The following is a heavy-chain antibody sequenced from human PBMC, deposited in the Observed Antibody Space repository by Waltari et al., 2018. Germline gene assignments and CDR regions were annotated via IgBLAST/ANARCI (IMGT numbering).Heavy chain of an antibody. CDR3: AKDVNYDFWSGYYLGVRGDAFDI. Sequence: EVQLLESGGGLVQPGGSLRLSCAASGFTFSSYAMSWVRQAPGKGLEWVSAISGSGGSTYYADSLKGRFTIARDNSKNTLYLQMNSLRAEDTAVYYCAKDVNYDFWSGYYLGVRGDAFDIWGQGTMVTVSS. CDR2: ISGSGGST. CDR1: GFTFSSYA. D-gene: IGHD3-3*01. V-gene: IGHV3-23*01. J-gene: IGHJ3*02.